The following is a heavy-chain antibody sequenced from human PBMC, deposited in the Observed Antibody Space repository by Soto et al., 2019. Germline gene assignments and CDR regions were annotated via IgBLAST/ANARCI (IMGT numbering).Heavy chain of an antibody. CDR3: AKPILRYCDWRVPTAHDFDI. CDR1: GFTFSTYG. CDR2: ISYDGSNK. Sequence: VGSLRLSCSASGFTFSTYGMHWFRQALGKGLEWVAVISYDGSNKYYADSVKGRFTISRDNSKNTLYLKMNSLRAEDTAVYYCAKPILRYCDWRVPTAHDFDIWGQGTMVTVSS. V-gene: IGHV3-30*18. J-gene: IGHJ3*02. D-gene: IGHD3-9*01.